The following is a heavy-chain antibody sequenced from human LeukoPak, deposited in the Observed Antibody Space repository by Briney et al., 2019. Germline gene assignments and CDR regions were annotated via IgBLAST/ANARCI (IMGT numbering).Heavy chain of an antibody. CDR3: ARGGDYCSGGTCYAYYFYMDV. D-gene: IGHD2-15*01. CDR2: ISYIGTT. CDR1: GGSFSGYY. V-gene: IGHV4-59*01. J-gene: IGHJ6*03. Sequence: PSETLSLTCAVYGGSFSGYYWSWIRQPPGKGLEWIGHISYIGTTNYNPPLKSRVTMSVDTSKNQFSLKLSSVTAADTAVYYCARGGDYCSGGTCYAYYFYMDVWGKGTTVTISS.